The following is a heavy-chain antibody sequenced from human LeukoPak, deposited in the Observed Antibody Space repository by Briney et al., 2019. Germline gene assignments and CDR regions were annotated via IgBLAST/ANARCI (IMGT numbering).Heavy chain of an antibody. CDR1: GGSISSYY. CDR2: IYYSGST. J-gene: IGHJ4*02. V-gene: IGHV4-59*01. Sequence: KSSETLSLTCTVSGGSISSYYWSWIRQPPGRGLEWIGYIYYSGSTNYNPSLKSRVTISVDTSKNQFSLKLSSVTAADTAVYYCARVGRDIVATIGTYFDYWGQGTLVTVSS. D-gene: IGHD5-12*01. CDR3: ARVGRDIVATIGTYFDY.